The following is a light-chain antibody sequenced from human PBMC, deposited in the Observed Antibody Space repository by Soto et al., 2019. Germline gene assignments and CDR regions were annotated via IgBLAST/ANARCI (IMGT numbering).Light chain of an antibody. CDR2: GAS. CDR1: QYIRNTQ. J-gene: IGKJ2*01. Sequence: IVLTQSPGTLSLSPRERATLSYGSNQYIRNTQLAWFQQKPGQAPRLLIHGASSRATGIPDRFRGSGSGTHFSLTISRLEPEDSAVYYCQPYENSSPYTFGQGTKLEI. V-gene: IGKV3-20*01. CDR3: QPYENSSPYT.